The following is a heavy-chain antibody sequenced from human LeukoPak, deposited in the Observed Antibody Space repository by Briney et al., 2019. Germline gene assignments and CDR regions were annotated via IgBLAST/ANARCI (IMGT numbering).Heavy chain of an antibody. J-gene: IGHJ4*02. Sequence: SETLSLTCTLSGGSISSYYWSWIRQPPGKGLEWIGYIYYSGSTNYNPSLKSRVTISVDTSKNQFSLNLTSVTAADTAVYYCAGSKVSATMVPSPDYWGQGTLVTVSS. CDR2: IYYSGST. CDR1: GGSISSYY. D-gene: IGHD3-10*01. V-gene: IGHV4-59*08. CDR3: AGSKVSATMVPSPDY.